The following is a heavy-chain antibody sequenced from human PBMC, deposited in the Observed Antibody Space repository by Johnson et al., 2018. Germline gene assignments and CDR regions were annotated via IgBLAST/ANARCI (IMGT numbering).Heavy chain of an antibody. CDR3: AGSYSRGGSGPLGGFDP. J-gene: IGHJ5*02. Sequence: VQLVQSGGGMVQPGRSLRLSCAASGFTFDDYAMHWVRQAPGKGLEWVSGISWNSGSIGYADSVKGRFTISRDNAKNSLYLQINSLRTEDTAFYYCAGSYSRGGSGPLGGFDPWGQGTLVTVSS. D-gene: IGHD6-13*01. CDR2: ISWNSGSI. V-gene: IGHV3-9*01. CDR1: GFTFDDYA.